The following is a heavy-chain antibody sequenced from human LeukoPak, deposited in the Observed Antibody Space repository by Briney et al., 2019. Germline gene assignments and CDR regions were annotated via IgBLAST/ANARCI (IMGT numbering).Heavy chain of an antibody. CDR2: IYTSGST. Sequence: SETLSLTCTVSGGSISSSSYYWSWIRQPAGKGLEWIGRIYTSGSTNYNPSLKSRVTMSVDTSKNQFSLKLSSVTAADTAVYFCARDYTTRDFWSGYTYYFDYWGQGTLVTVSS. V-gene: IGHV4-61*02. CDR3: ARDYTTRDFWSGYTYYFDY. CDR1: GGSISSSSYY. D-gene: IGHD3-3*01. J-gene: IGHJ4*02.